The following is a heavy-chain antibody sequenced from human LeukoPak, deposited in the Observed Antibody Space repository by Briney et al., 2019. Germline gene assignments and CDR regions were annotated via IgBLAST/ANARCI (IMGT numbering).Heavy chain of an antibody. Sequence: PSETLSLTCTVSGGSISSSSYYWSWIRQPPGKGLEWIGFIYNSGSTNYNPSLKSRVTISVDTSKNQFSLKLSSVTAADTAVYYCARRKNCSGGSCYSSSWFDPWGQGTLVTVSS. CDR1: GGSISSSSYY. V-gene: IGHV4-61*05. CDR2: IYNSGST. D-gene: IGHD2-15*01. J-gene: IGHJ5*02. CDR3: ARRKNCSGGSCYSSSWFDP.